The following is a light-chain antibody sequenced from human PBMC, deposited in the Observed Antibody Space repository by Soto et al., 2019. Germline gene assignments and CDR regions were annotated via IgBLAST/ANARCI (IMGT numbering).Light chain of an antibody. CDR3: QQYKSYSYT. J-gene: IGKJ2*01. CDR2: DAS. V-gene: IGKV1-5*01. Sequence: DIQMTQSPSILSASVGDRVAITCRANASISNWLAWYQQKPGKAPQVLIYDASRLESGVPVRFSGSGSGTEFTLTISSLQPDDLATYYCQQYKSYSYTFGQGTNLEI. CDR1: ASISNW.